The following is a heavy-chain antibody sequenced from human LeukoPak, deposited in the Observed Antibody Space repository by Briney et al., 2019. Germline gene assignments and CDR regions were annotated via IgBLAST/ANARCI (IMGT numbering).Heavy chain of an antibody. D-gene: IGHD3-10*01. CDR2: IYYSGST. J-gene: IGHJ6*03. Sequence: SETLSLTCTVSGGSTSSYYWSWIRQPPGKGLEWIGYIYYSGSTNYNPSLKSRVTISVDTSKNQFSLKLSSVTAADTAVYYCAREGTDQYYYYYMDVWGKGTTVTVSS. CDR3: AREGTDQYYYYYMDV. CDR1: GGSTSSYY. V-gene: IGHV4-59*01.